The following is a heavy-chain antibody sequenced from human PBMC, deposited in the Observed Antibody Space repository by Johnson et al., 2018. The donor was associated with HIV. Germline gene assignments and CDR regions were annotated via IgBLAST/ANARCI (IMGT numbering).Heavy chain of an antibody. Sequence: VQLVESGGGAVRPGGSLRISCAASGFTFDDYGMSWVRQAPGKGLEWVSGINWSGGSTGYADSVKGRFTISRDNSKNTLYLQMNSLRAEDTAVYYCARVMGATQVMGAFDIWGQGTMVTVSS. CDR3: ARVMGATQVMGAFDI. D-gene: IGHD1-26*01. CDR2: INWSGGST. J-gene: IGHJ3*02. V-gene: IGHV3-20*04. CDR1: GFTFDDYG.